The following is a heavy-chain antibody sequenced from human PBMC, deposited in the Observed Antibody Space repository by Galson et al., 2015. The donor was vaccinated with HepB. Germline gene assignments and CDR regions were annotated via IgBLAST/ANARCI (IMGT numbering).Heavy chain of an antibody. CDR3: ASGGDYYGSVIYSNEAFDI. CDR2: ISYDGSNK. V-gene: IGHV3-30-3*01. CDR1: GFTFSSYA. J-gene: IGHJ3*02. Sequence: SLRLSCAASGFTFSSYAMHWVRQAPGKGLEWVAVISYDGSNKYYADSVNGRFTISRDNSKTTLYLQMNSLRAEYTAVYYCASGGDYYGSVIYSNEAFDIWGQGTIVTVSS. D-gene: IGHD3-10*01.